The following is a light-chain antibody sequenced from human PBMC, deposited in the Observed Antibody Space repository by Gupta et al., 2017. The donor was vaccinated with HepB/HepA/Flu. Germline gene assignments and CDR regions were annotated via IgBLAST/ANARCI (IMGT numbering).Light chain of an antibody. V-gene: IGLV1-44*01. Sequence: SLLTQLPSASGTPGPRVTIPCSRSSSNIGSNTGNWYQQHQGTAPKLLIYNNNQRPAGVPDRFSGSKSGTSASLAISGLQSDDEADYYCATWDNSLNGVVFGGGTKLTVL. J-gene: IGLJ2*01. CDR1: SSNIGSNT. CDR2: NNN. CDR3: ATWDNSLNGVV.